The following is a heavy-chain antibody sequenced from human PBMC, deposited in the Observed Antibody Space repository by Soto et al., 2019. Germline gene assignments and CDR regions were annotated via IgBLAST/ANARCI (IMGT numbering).Heavy chain of an antibody. J-gene: IGHJ6*02. CDR2: ISSSSSYI. V-gene: IGHV3-21*01. D-gene: IGHD6-19*01. CDR1: GFTFSSYS. Sequence: GESLKISCAASGFTFSSYSMNWVRQAPGKGLEWVSSISSSSSYIYYADSVKGRFTISRDNAKNSLYLQMNSLRAEDTAVYYCARDRDSSGWYRIQIYGMDVWGQGTTVTVSS. CDR3: ARDRDSSGWYRIQIYGMDV.